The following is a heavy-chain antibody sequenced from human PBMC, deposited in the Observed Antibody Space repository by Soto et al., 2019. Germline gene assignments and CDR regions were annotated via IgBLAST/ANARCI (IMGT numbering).Heavy chain of an antibody. Sequence: QVQLVQSGAEVKKPGSSVKVSCKASGGTFSSYTISWVRQAPGPGLEWMGRIIPILGIANYAQKFQGSVTITADKSTSTAYMELSSLRSEDTAVYYWASNVVVPALDYWGQGTLVTVSS. CDR1: GGTFSSYT. J-gene: IGHJ4*02. V-gene: IGHV1-69*02. D-gene: IGHD2-2*01. CDR2: IIPILGIA. CDR3: ASNVVVPALDY.